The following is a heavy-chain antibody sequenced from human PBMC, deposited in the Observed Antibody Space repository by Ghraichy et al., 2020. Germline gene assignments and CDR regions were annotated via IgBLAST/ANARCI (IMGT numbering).Heavy chain of an antibody. J-gene: IGHJ5*02. CDR3: ARATVTNEGWFDP. Sequence: SETLSLTCTVSGGSISSGGYYWSWIRQHPGKGLEWIGYIYYSGSTYYNSSLKSRVTISVDTSKNQFSLKLSSVTAADTAVYYCARATVTNEGWFDPWGQGTLVTVSS. CDR1: GGSISSGGYY. V-gene: IGHV4-31*03. D-gene: IGHD4-17*01. CDR2: IYYSGST.